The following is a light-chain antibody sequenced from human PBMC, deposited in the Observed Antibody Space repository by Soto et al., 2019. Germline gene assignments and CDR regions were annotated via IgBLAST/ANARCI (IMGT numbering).Light chain of an antibody. CDR3: QQYGSLYT. V-gene: IGKV3-20*01. Sequence: EIELTQSPGPLSLSPGERATLSRRASQSVTNNYLAWFQQKPGHAPRLLIYGASRRATGIPDRFSGGGSGTDFTLTISRLEPEDFAVYYCQQYGSLYTFGQGTKLEIK. J-gene: IGKJ2*01. CDR1: QSVTNNY. CDR2: GAS.